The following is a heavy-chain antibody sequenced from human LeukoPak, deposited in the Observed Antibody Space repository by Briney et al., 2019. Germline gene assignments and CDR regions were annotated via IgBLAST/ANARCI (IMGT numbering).Heavy chain of an antibody. Sequence: PGGSLRLSCAASGFTVSNYWMHGVRQAPGKGLEWVSSIGTSTNYIYYADSVKGRFTISRDNAKNSLYLQMNSLRAEDTAVYYCARLPADYWGQGTLVTVSS. CDR3: ARLPADY. CDR2: IGTSTNYI. V-gene: IGHV3-21*01. J-gene: IGHJ4*02. CDR1: GFTVSNYW.